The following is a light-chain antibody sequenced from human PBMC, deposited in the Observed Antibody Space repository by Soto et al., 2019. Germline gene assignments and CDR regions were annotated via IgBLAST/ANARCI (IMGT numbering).Light chain of an antibody. CDR3: QQRSSWPLLT. CDR2: DAS. V-gene: IGKV3-11*01. Sequence: EIVLTQSPATLSWSPGERATLSCRASQSVSNYLAWFQRKPGQAPRLLIYDASNRATGIPARFSGSGSGTDFTLTISSLEPEDFAVYYCQQRSSWPLLTFGGGTKVEI. J-gene: IGKJ4*01. CDR1: QSVSNY.